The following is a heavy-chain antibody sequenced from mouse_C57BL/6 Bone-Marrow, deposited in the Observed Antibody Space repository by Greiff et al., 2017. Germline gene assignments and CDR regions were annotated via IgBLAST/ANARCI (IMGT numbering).Heavy chain of an antibody. Sequence: QVTLKESGPGILQSSQTLSLTCSFSGFSLSTSGMGVSWLRQPSGQGLEWLAHIDWDDDKRYNPSLKSRLTISKDTSRNQVFLKITSVDTADTATYYCARSEDLYYDAMDYWGQGTSVTVSA. CDR3: ARSEDLYYDAMDY. J-gene: IGHJ4*01. CDR2: IDWDDDK. CDR1: GFSLSTSGMG. V-gene: IGHV8-12*01.